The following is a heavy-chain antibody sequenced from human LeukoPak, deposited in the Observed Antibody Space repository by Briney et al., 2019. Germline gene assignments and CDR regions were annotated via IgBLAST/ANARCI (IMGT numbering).Heavy chain of an antibody. CDR3: ARGGYGDYVGWFDP. CDR1: GYTFTGYY. Sequence: GASVKVSCKASGYTFTGYYMHWVRQAPGQGLEWMGWINPNSGGTNYAQKFQGRVTMTTDTSTSTAYMELRSLRSDDTAVYYCARGGYGDYVGWFDPWGQGTLVTVSS. J-gene: IGHJ5*02. V-gene: IGHV1-2*02. D-gene: IGHD4-17*01. CDR2: INPNSGGT.